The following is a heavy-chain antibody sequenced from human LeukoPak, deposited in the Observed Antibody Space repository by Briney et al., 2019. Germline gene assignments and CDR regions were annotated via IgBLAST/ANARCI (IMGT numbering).Heavy chain of an antibody. CDR3: ARNYYDSSGYYFDY. V-gene: IGHV3-30-3*01. Sequence: GRSLRLSCAASGFTFSSYAMHWVRQAPGKGLEWVAVISYDGSNKYYADSVKGRFTISRDKSKNTLYLQMNSLRAEDTAVYYCARNYYDSSGYYFDYWGQGTLVTVSS. CDR2: ISYDGSNK. D-gene: IGHD3-22*01. J-gene: IGHJ4*02. CDR1: GFTFSSYA.